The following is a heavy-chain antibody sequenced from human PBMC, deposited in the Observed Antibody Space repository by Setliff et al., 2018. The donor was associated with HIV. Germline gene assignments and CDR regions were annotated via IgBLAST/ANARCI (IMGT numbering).Heavy chain of an antibody. J-gene: IGHJ4*02. CDR2: INHDRTT. Sequence: PSETLSLTCAVSGYSITSVYYWGWIRQPPGKGLEWIGEINHDRTTNYNPSLKRRVTISVDTSKNQFSLSLSSVTAADTAVYYCARGGGPDTNFDSWGRGTLVTVSS. CDR3: ARGGGPDTNFDS. CDR1: GYSITSVYY. D-gene: IGHD3-16*01. V-gene: IGHV4-38-2*01.